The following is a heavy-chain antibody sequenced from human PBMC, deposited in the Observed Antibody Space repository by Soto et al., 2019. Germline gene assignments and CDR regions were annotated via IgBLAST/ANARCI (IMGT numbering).Heavy chain of an antibody. D-gene: IGHD1-26*01. CDR1: GVSVSSGSYY. V-gene: IGHV4-61*01. Sequence: QVQLQESGPGLVKPSETLSLTCTVSGVSVSSGSYYWSWIRQPPGKGLEWIGYIYYSGSTNYNPSLKRRVTISVDTSKKQLARKLSSVTDAYTAVSYCARDCYWGAIDYWGQGTLVTVSS. CDR3: ARDCYWGAIDY. CDR2: IYYSGST. J-gene: IGHJ4*02.